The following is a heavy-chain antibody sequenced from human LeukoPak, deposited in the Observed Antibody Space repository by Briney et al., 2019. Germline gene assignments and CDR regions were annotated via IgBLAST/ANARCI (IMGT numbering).Heavy chain of an antibody. CDR2: ISRRSRHI. J-gene: IGHJ1*01. CDR3: VRDLMGSGATTAYLHH. CDR1: GFTFSDYS. Sequence: GGSLRLSCTASGFTFSDYSMNWVRQAPGKGLEWVSSISRRSRHIYYAGSVKGRFTISRDNAKNSLYLQMNSLRAEDMAVYFCVRDLMGSGATTAYLHHWGQGTLVTVSS. D-gene: IGHD4/OR15-4a*01. V-gene: IGHV3-21*01.